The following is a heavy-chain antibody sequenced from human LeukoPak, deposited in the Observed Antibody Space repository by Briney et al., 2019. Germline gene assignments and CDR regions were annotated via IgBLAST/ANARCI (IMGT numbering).Heavy chain of an antibody. D-gene: IGHD5-18*01. J-gene: IGHJ5*02. V-gene: IGHV1-18*01. CDR3: ARVYISGYSYVNWFDP. CDR1: GYTFTSYG. Sequence: GASVKVSCKASGYTFTSYGISWVRQAPGQGLEWMGWISAHNGNTNYAQKLQGRVTMTTDTSTSTAYMELRSLRSDDTAVYYCARVYISGYSYVNWFDPRGQGTLVTVSS. CDR2: ISAHNGNT.